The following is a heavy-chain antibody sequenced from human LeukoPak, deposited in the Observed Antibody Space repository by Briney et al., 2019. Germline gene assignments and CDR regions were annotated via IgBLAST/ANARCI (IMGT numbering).Heavy chain of an antibody. CDR1: GFTFSSYG. CDR3: AKDRPPGVRAHIAAAGTYFDY. CDR2: ISYDGSNK. Sequence: PGGSLRLSCAASGFTFSSYGMHWVRQAPGKGLEWVAVISYDGSNKYYADSVKGRFTISGDNSKNTLYLQMNSLRAEDTAVYYCAKDRPPGVRAHIAAAGTYFDYWGQGTLVTVSS. J-gene: IGHJ4*02. D-gene: IGHD6-13*01. V-gene: IGHV3-30*18.